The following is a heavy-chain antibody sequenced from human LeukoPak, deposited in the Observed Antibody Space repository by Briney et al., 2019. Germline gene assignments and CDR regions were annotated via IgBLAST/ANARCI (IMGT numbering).Heavy chain of an antibody. CDR3: ARGGAWFGELFFDY. V-gene: IGHV4-59*12. Sequence: SETLSLTCTVSGGSISDYYWNWIRQPPGKGLEWIGYIYYSGSTNYNPSLKSRVTISVDTSKNQFSLKLSSVTAADTAVYYCARGGAWFGELFFDYWGQGTLVTVSS. J-gene: IGHJ4*02. D-gene: IGHD3-10*01. CDR1: GGSISDYY. CDR2: IYYSGST.